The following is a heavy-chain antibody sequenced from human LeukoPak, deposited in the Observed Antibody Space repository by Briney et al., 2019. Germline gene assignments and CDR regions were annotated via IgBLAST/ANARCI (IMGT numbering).Heavy chain of an antibody. CDR3: ARYGYSYGVL. CDR2: IYYSGST. J-gene: IGHJ4*02. D-gene: IGHD5-18*01. CDR1: GGSISSYY. Sequence: SETLSLTCTVSGGSISSYYWSRIRQPPGKGLEWIGYIYYSGSTNYNPSLKSRVTISVDTSKNQFSLKLSSVTAADTAVYYCARYGYSYGVLWGQGTLVTVSS. V-gene: IGHV4-59*01.